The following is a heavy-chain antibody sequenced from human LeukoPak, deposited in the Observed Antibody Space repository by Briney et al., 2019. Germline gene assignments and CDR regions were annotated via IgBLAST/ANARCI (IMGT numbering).Heavy chain of an antibody. Sequence: SETLSLTCTVSGGSISSSSYYWGWIRQPPGKGLEWIGSIYYTRSTYYNPSLKSRVTISVDTSKNQFSLKLTSVTAADTAVYYCARIRRGAARGSSDYWGQGTLVTVSS. CDR2: IYYTRST. J-gene: IGHJ4*02. D-gene: IGHD6-6*01. V-gene: IGHV4-39*01. CDR3: ARIRRGAARGSSDY. CDR1: GGSISSSSYY.